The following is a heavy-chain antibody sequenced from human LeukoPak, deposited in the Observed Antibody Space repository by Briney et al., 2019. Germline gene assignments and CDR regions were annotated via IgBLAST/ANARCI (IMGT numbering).Heavy chain of an antibody. Sequence: GGSLGLSCAASGFTLDDYAMHWVRQAPGKALEWVSLISGDGGSTYYADSVKGRFTISRDNSKNSLYLQMNSLRTEDTALYYCAKDATPIRYYYGSVSYIDYWGQGTLVTVSS. CDR1: GFTLDDYA. CDR2: ISGDGGST. D-gene: IGHD3-10*01. CDR3: AKDATPIRYYYGSVSYIDY. J-gene: IGHJ4*02. V-gene: IGHV3-43*02.